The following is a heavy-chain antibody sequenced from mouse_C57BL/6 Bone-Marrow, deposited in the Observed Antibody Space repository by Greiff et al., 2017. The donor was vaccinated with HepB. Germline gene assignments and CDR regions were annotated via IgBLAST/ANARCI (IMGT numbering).Heavy chain of an antibody. CDR2: INPGSGGT. V-gene: IGHV1-54*01. J-gene: IGHJ1*03. D-gene: IGHD2-1*01. Sequence: QVQLQQSGAELVRPGTSVKVSCKASGYAFTNYLIEWVKQRPGQGLEWIGVINPGSGGTNYNEKFKGKATLTADKSSSTAYMQLSSLTSEVSAVYFCARGGNYSRWYFDVWGTGTTVTVSS. CDR3: ARGGNYSRWYFDV. CDR1: GYAFTNYL.